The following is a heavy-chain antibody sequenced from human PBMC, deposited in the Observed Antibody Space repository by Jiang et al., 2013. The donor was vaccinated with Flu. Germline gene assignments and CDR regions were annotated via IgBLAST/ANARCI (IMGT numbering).Heavy chain of an antibody. CDR2: INSDNGDT. CDR1: GYTFTTYS. J-gene: IGHJ4*02. Sequence: GAEVKKPGASVKVSCKTSGYTFTTYSMHWVRQAPGPKALSGWEGINSDNGDTKYSQKFQDRVTVTRDTSASTAYMELSSLTSEDTALYYCARGLAETGTGYWGQGTLVTVS. CDR3: ARGLAETGTGY. D-gene: IGHD6-13*01. V-gene: IGHV1-3*04.